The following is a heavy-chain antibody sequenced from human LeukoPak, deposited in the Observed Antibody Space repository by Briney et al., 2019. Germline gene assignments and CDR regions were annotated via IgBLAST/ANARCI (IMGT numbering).Heavy chain of an antibody. CDR1: GFTFSSYS. CDR2: ISSSSSYI. J-gene: IGHJ5*02. D-gene: IGHD3-16*02. CDR3: ASSRLSDNWFDP. Sequence: GGSLRLSCAASGFTFSSYSMNWVRQAPGKGLEWVSSISSSSSYIYYADSVKGRFTISRDNAKNSLYLQMNSLRAEDTAVYYCASSRLSDNWFDPWGQGTLVTVSS. V-gene: IGHV3-21*01.